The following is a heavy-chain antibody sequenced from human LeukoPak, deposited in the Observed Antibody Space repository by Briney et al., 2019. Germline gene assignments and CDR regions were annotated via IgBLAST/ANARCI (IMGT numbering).Heavy chain of an antibody. CDR3: ARGKSAAYYYYMDV. V-gene: IGHV3-30*04. D-gene: IGHD4-23*01. CDR2: ISYDGSNK. Sequence: GGSLRLSCAASGFTFSSYAMHWVRQAPGKGLEWVAVISYDGSNKYYADSVKGRFTISRDNSKNTLYLQMNSLRAEDTAVYYCARGKSAAYYYYMDVWGKGTTVTVSS. J-gene: IGHJ6*03. CDR1: GFTFSSYA.